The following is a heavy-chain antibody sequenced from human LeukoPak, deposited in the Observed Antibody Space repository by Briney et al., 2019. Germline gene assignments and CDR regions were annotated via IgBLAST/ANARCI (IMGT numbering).Heavy chain of an antibody. V-gene: IGHV1-46*01. Sequence: ASVKVSCKASGYTFTIYYIHWVRQAPGQGLEWMGIINPSGGSTSYAQKFQGRVTVTRDTSTSTVYMELSRLRSEDTAVYYCAASRNWGSIPYFDYWGQGTLVTVSS. CDR1: GYTFTIYY. J-gene: IGHJ4*02. CDR2: INPSGGST. CDR3: AASRNWGSIPYFDY. D-gene: IGHD7-27*01.